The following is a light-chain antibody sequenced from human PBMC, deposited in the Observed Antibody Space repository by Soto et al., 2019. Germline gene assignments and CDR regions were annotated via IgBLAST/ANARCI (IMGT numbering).Light chain of an antibody. Sequence: QSLLTQPPSVSGAPGQTVIISCSGSISNLGAPYDVNWFRQLPGTVPRLLIYGNNNRPSGVPDRFSGSKSGTSASLAITGLQAEDEADYYCQSYDSSLSGYVFGTGTKVNVL. V-gene: IGLV1-40*01. J-gene: IGLJ1*01. CDR3: QSYDSSLSGYV. CDR2: GNN. CDR1: ISNLGAPYD.